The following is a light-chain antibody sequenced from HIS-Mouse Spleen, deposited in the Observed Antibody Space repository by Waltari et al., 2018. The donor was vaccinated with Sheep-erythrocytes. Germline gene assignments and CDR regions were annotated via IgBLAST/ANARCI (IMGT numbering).Light chain of an antibody. V-gene: IGLV2-11*01. CDR3: CSYAGSYNHV. CDR1: SSDVGGYNY. CDR2: DVR. J-gene: IGLJ1*01. Sequence: QSALTQPRSVSGSPGQSVTISCTGTSSDVGGYNYVSWYQQHPGKAPKLMIYDVRKRPAVVPDRFSGSKSGNTASLTSSGLQAEDEADYYCCSYAGSYNHVFATGTKVTVL.